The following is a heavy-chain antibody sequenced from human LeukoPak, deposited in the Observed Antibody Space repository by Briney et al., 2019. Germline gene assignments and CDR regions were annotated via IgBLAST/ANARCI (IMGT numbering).Heavy chain of an antibody. CDR2: IRSKANSYAT. Sequence: QPGRSLRLSCAASGFTFSSYGMHWVRQASGKGLEWVGRIRSKANSYATSSAASVKGRFTISRDDSKNTAYLQMNSLKTEDTAVYYCTRDYGVLFDYWGQGTLVTVSS. CDR3: TRDYGVLFDY. J-gene: IGHJ4*02. V-gene: IGHV3-73*01. CDR1: GFTFSSYG. D-gene: IGHD4-17*01.